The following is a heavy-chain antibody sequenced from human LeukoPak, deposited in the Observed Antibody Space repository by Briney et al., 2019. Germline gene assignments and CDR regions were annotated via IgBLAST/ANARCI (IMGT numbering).Heavy chain of an antibody. CDR1: GFTFSNAW. CDR3: TTDSLYYYDSSGYYYRDY. CDR2: IKSKTDGWTT. J-gene: IGHJ4*02. Sequence: GGSLRLSCAASGFTFSNAWMSWVRQAPGKGLEWVGRIKSKTDGWTTDYAAPVKGRFTISRDDSKNTLYLQMNSLKTEDTAVYYCTTDSLYYYDSSGYYYRDYWGQGTLVTVSS. V-gene: IGHV3-15*01. D-gene: IGHD3-22*01.